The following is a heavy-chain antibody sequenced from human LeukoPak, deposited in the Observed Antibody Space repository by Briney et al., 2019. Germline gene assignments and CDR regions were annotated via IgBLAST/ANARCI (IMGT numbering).Heavy chain of an antibody. Sequence: ASVKVSCKASGYTFTSYDINWVRQATGQGLEWMGWMNPNSGNTGYAQKFQGRVTITRNTSISTAYMELSSLRSEDTVVYYCARNLLDYYDSSESSDSGGYYFDYWGQGTLVTVSS. D-gene: IGHD3-22*01. J-gene: IGHJ4*02. V-gene: IGHV1-8*03. CDR1: GYTFTSYD. CDR2: MNPNSGNT. CDR3: ARNLLDYYDSSESSDSGGYYFDY.